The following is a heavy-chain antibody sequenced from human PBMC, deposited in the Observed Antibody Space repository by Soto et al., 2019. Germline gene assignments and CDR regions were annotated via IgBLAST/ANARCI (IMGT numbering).Heavy chain of an antibody. V-gene: IGHV1-18*01. Sequence: QVQLVQSGAEVKKPGASVKVSCKASGYTFTSYGISWVRQAPGQGLEWMGWISAYNGNTNYAQKLQGRVTMTTDTSTSTASMELGSRRSDAAAVYFCARDRGSYGMDDWCQVTTVSVSS. CDR1: GYTFTSYG. J-gene: IGHJ6*02. CDR2: ISAYNGNT. CDR3: ARDRGSYGMDD.